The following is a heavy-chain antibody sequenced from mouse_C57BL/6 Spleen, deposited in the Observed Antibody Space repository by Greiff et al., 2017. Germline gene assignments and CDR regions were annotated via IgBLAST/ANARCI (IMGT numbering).Heavy chain of an antibody. CDR3: ARSHYDYDPFDY. D-gene: IGHD2-4*01. J-gene: IGHJ2*01. V-gene: IGHV1-82*01. CDR1: GYAFSSSW. CDR2: IYPGDGDT. Sequence: VKLMESGPELVKPGASVKISCKASGYAFSSSWMNWVKQRPGKGLEWIGRIYPGDGDTNYNGKFKGKATLTADISSSTAYMQLSSLTSEDSAVYFCARSHYDYDPFDYWGQGTTLTVSS.